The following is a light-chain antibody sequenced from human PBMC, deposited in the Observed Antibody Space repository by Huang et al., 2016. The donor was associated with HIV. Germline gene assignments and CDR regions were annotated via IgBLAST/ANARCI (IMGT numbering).Light chain of an antibody. J-gene: IGKJ2*01. CDR2: AAS. Sequence: EIVMTQSPATLSASPGERATLSCRASQTISSNLAWYQQKPGQAPRLLIYAASTRVTSNPARFSGSGSGTEFTLTISSLQSEDVAVYYCQQYYNWPRYTFGQGSKLEIK. V-gene: IGKV3-15*01. CDR3: QQYYNWPRYT. CDR1: QTISSN.